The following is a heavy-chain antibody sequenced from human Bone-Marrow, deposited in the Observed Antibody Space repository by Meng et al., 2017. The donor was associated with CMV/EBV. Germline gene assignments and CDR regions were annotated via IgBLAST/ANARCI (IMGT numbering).Heavy chain of an antibody. CDR1: GYTFTGYY. CDR3: AREGNYAFDY. Sequence: ASVKVSCKASGYTFTGYYIHWVRQAPGQGLEWMGWINPNGGGTNYAQKFQGRVTMTRDTSISTAYMGLSRLRSDDTAVYYCAREGNYAFDYWGQGTLVTVSS. CDR2: INPNGGGT. J-gene: IGHJ4*02. D-gene: IGHD1-7*01. V-gene: IGHV1-2*02.